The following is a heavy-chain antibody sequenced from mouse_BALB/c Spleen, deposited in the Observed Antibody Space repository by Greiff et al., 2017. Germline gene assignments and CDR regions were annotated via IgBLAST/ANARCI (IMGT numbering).Heavy chain of an antibody. D-gene: IGHD1-1*01. V-gene: IGHV5-6-5*01. CDR2: ISSGGST. CDR3: ARDGSSLWFAY. Sequence: EVKLQESGGGLVKPGGSLKLSCAASGFTFSSYAMSWVRQTPEKRLEWVASISSGGSTYYPDSVKGRFTISRDNARNILYLQMSSLRSEDTAMYYCARDGSSLWFAYWGQGTLVTVSA. CDR1: GFTFSSYA. J-gene: IGHJ3*01.